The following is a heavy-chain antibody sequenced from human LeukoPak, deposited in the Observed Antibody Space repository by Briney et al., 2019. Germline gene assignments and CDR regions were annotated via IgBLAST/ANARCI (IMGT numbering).Heavy chain of an antibody. Sequence: GASVKVSCKASGGTFSSYAISWVRQAPGQGLEWMGGIIPIFGTANYAQKFQGRVTITTDESTSTAYMELSSLRSEDTAVYYCARGGVPWLLLKGHFDYWGQGTLVTVSS. V-gene: IGHV1-69*05. CDR2: IIPIFGTA. J-gene: IGHJ4*02. D-gene: IGHD3-22*01. CDR3: ARGGVPWLLLKGHFDY. CDR1: GGTFSSYA.